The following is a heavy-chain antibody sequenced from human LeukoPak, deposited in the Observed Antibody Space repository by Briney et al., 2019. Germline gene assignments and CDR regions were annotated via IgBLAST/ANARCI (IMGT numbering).Heavy chain of an antibody. Sequence: GGSLRLSCAASGFTFSSYGMHWVRQAPGKGLEWVAVIWYDGSNKYYADSVKGRFTISRDNSKNTLYLQMNSLRAEDTAVYYCARSYDSSGYYYRGVLDYWGQGTLVTVSS. CDR1: GFTFSSYG. D-gene: IGHD3-22*01. V-gene: IGHV3-33*01. CDR2: IWYDGSNK. J-gene: IGHJ4*02. CDR3: ARSYDSSGYYYRGVLDY.